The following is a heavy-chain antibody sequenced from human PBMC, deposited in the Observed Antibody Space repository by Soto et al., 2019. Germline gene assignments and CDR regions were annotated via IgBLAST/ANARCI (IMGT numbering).Heavy chain of an antibody. D-gene: IGHD1-26*01. CDR1: GGSFSGYY. CDR2: INHSGST. V-gene: IGHV4-34*01. Sequence: SETLSLTCAVYGGSFSGYYWSWIRQPPGKGLEWIGEINHSGSTNYNPSLKSRVTISVDTSKNQFSLKPSSVTAADTAVYYCAMGGATNGDYWGQGTLVTVSS. CDR3: AMGGATNGDY. J-gene: IGHJ4*02.